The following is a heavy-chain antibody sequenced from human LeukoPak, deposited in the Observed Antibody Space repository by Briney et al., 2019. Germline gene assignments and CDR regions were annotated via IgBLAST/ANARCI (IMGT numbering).Heavy chain of an antibody. V-gene: IGHV4-59*11. J-gene: IGHJ4*02. D-gene: IGHD6-13*01. CDR1: GGSISPHY. CDR2: IYYKGST. Sequence: LETLSLTCTVSGGSISPHYWSWIRQVPGKGLEWIGYIYYKGSTNYNPSLKSRVTISVDTSKNQFSLRLSSVTTADTAVYYCAGASVWAATRAAAGNDYWGQGTLVTVSS. CDR3: AGASVWAATRAAAGNDY.